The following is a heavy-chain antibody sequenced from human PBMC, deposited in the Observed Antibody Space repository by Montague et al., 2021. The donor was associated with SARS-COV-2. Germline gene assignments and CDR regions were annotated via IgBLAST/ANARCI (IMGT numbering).Heavy chain of an antibody. CDR2: VHYTGST. J-gene: IGHJ4*02. Sequence: SETLSRTCEVSGGSINSYYWSWIRQSPGKGLEWIGYVHYTGSTKYNPSLKTRVTLSLDTPKNHFSLKLSSVTAADTAVYYCARAQNTCFIANCVNYFEVWGLGALVTVSS. D-gene: IGHD1-1*01. CDR3: ARAQNTCFIANCVNYFEV. CDR1: GGSINSYY. V-gene: IGHV4-59*01.